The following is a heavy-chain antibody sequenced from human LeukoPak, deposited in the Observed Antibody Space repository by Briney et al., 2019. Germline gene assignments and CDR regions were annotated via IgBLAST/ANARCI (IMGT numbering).Heavy chain of an antibody. J-gene: IGHJ3*02. CDR1: GFTFSSYA. CDR3: ANLRFLEPKDI. V-gene: IGHV3-23*01. CDR2: ISGSGGST. D-gene: IGHD3-3*01. Sequence: GGSLRLSCAASGFTFSSYAMSWVRQAPGKGLEWVSAISGSGGSTYYADSVKSRFTISRDNSKNTLYLQMNSLRAEDTAVYYCANLRFLEPKDIWGQGTMVTVSS.